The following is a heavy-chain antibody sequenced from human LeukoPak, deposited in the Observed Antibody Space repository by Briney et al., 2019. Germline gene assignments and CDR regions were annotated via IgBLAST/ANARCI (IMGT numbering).Heavy chain of an antibody. CDR3: ARDLVVVVAAKGGMDV. Sequence: GGSLRLSCAASGFTFSSYAMHWVRQAPGKGLEWVAVISYDGSNKYYADSVKGRFTISRDNSKNTLYLQMNSLRAEDTAVHYCARDLVVVVAAKGGMDVWGQGTTVTVSS. V-gene: IGHV3-30*04. D-gene: IGHD2-15*01. CDR1: GFTFSSYA. CDR2: ISYDGSNK. J-gene: IGHJ6*02.